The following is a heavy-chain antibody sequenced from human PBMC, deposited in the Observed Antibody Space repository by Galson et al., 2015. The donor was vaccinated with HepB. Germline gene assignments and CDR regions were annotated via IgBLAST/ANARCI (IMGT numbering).Heavy chain of an antibody. Sequence: SLRRTSAASGFTFLLRCRHWVRQAPGQGLEWVSVICNDGSNNYHGDSVKGRFTISRDNSRNTLYLQINSRRDDETAVYYCARDGGYCSSASCYNFWYFDPWGRGTLVTVSS. CDR2: ICNDGSNN. D-gene: IGHD2-2*02. CDR3: ARDGGYCSSASCYNFWYFDP. J-gene: IGHJ2*01. V-gene: IGHV3-33*01. CDR1: GFTFLLRC.